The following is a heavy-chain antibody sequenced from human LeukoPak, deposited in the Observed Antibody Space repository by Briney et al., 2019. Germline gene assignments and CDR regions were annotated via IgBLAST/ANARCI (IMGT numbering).Heavy chain of an antibody. CDR3: ARGGSYLSAFDI. CDR1: GFTFSSHG. Sequence: SGGSLRLSCAASGFTFSSHGMSWVRQAPGKGLEWVSTISGSGDNTYYADSVKGRFTISRDNSKNTLYLQMNSLRAEDTALYYCARGGSYLSAFDIWGQGTMVTVSS. J-gene: IGHJ3*02. CDR2: ISGSGDNT. D-gene: IGHD1-26*01. V-gene: IGHV3-23*01.